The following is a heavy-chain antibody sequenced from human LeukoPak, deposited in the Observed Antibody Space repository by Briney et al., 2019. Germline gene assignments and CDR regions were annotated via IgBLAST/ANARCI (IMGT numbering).Heavy chain of an antibody. V-gene: IGHV1-46*01. CDR1: GYTFTSYY. D-gene: IGHD6-19*01. J-gene: IGHJ4*02. Sequence: ASVKVSCKASGYTFTSYYMHWVRQAPGQGLEWMGIINPSGGSTSYAQKFQGRVTMTRDTSTSTVYMELSSLRSEDTAVYYCAKSDRLVTCDYWGQGTLVTVSS. CDR2: INPSGGST. CDR3: AKSDRLVTCDY.